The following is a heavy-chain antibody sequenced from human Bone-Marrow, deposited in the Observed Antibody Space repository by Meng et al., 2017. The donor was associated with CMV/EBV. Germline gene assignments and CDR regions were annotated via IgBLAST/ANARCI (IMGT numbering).Heavy chain of an antibody. D-gene: IGHD3-3*01. CDR1: GGTFSSYA. CDR3: ARGETIFGHSFDY. CDR2: IIPIFGTA. V-gene: IGHV1-69*05. J-gene: IGHJ4*02. Sequence: SVKVSCKASGGTFSSYAISWVRQAPGQGLEWMGGIIPIFGTANYAQKFQGRVTITTDESTSTAYMELSSLRSEDTAVYYCARGETIFGHSFDYWGQGTRVTVSS.